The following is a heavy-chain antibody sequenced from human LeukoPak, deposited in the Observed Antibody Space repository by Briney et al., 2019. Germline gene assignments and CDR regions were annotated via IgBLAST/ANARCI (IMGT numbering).Heavy chain of an antibody. CDR2: ISLIGLT. D-gene: IGHD2-8*01. CDR1: GGSISNTNW. Sequence: PSETLSLTCGVSGGSISNTNWWSWVRQPPGQGLEWIGEISLIGLTHYNPSLESRVTVSLDKSKNQLSLNLTSVTAADTAVYYCSRENGAFSPFGYWGQGTLVTVLS. V-gene: IGHV4-4*02. J-gene: IGHJ4*02. CDR3: SRENGAFSPFGY.